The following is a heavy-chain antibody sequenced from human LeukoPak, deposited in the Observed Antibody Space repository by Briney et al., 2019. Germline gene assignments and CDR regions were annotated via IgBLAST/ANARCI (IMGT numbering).Heavy chain of an antibody. CDR3: AREGGYSYGSQTIDY. J-gene: IGHJ4*02. CDR1: GFTFSSYS. D-gene: IGHD5-18*01. V-gene: IGHV3-21*01. Sequence: GGSLRLSCAASGFTFSSYSMNWVRQAPGKGLEWVSSISSSSSYIYYADSVKGRFTISRDNAKNSLYLQMNGLRAEDTAVYYCAREGGYSYGSQTIDYWGQGTLVTVSS. CDR2: ISSSSSYI.